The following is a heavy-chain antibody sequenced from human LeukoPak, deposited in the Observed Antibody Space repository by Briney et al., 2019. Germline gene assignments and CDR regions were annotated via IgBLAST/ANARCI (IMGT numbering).Heavy chain of an antibody. V-gene: IGHV1-8*02. CDR3: ARGPYGEYFQH. CDR2: MNPNSGNT. D-gene: IGHD4-17*01. Sequence: ASVKVSCKASGGTFSSYAISWVRQAPGQGLEWMGWMNPNSGNTGYAQKFQGRVTMTRNTSISTAYMELSSLRSEDTAVYYCARGPYGEYFQHWGQGTLVTVSS. CDR1: GGTFSSYA. J-gene: IGHJ1*01.